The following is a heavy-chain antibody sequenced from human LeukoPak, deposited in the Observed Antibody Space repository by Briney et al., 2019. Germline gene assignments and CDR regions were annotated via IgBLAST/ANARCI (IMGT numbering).Heavy chain of an antibody. V-gene: IGHV3-NL1*01. J-gene: IGHJ3*01. Sequence: PGGSLRLSCAASGFTFSSYGMHWVRQAPGKGLDWVSSISGSGISTYYADSVKGRFTMSRDNSKNSVYLQMDSLRVEDTAMYYCAKDVDTVMDWANDAFDVWGQGTMVIVSS. CDR3: AKDVDTVMDWANDAFDV. CDR2: ISGSGIST. D-gene: IGHD5-18*01. CDR1: GFTFSSYG.